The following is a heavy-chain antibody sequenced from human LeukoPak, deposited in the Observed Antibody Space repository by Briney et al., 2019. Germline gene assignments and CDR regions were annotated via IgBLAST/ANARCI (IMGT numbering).Heavy chain of an antibody. Sequence: ASVKVSCKASGYTFTSYGISWVRQAPGQGLEWMGWISAYNGNTNYAQKLQGRVTMTTDTSTSTAYMELRSLRSDDTAVYYCARDRPDILTGYAYYYGMDVLGKGTTVTVSS. V-gene: IGHV1-18*04. CDR2: ISAYNGNT. D-gene: IGHD3-9*01. CDR3: ARDRPDILTGYAYYYGMDV. J-gene: IGHJ6*04. CDR1: GYTFTSYG.